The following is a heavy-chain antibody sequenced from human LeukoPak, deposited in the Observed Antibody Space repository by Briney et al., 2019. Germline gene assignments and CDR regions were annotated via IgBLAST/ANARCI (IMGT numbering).Heavy chain of an antibody. CDR3: VRHSRVVAFDY. Sequence: PSETLSLTCTVSGGSISSYYWSWIRQPPGKGLEWIGYIYYTGNTNYNPSLKSRVTISEDTSKNQVSLELISVTAADTAVYYCVRHSRVVAFDYWGQGNLVTVSS. D-gene: IGHD2-15*01. CDR2: IYYTGNT. CDR1: GGSISSYY. J-gene: IGHJ4*02. V-gene: IGHV4-59*08.